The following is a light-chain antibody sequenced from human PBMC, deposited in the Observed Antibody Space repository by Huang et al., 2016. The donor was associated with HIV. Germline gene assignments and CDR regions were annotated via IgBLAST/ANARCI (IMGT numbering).Light chain of an antibody. CDR3: QQYNNRPPWT. Sequence: EIVMTQSPTTLSVSPGERATLSCRASQSVGNKLAWYQQKPGQAPRLLSYGASTRVTDIPARCSGSGSGTEFTLTISSLQSEDVAVYYCQQYNNRPPWTFGQGTKVEIK. CDR2: GAS. V-gene: IGKV3-15*01. J-gene: IGKJ1*01. CDR1: QSVGNK.